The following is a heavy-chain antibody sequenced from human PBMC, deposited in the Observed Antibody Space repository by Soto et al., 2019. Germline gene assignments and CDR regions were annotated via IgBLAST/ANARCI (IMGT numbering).Heavy chain of an antibody. CDR3: ATKVRVTNYLYYGMDV. V-gene: IGHV3-30*03. Sequence: QVQLVESGGGVVQPGRALRLSCAASGFSFNTSGMHWVRQAPGKGLEWVAVIAFDGSQEFYGDSVRGRFTISRDNSKNTLFLQMKSLTPEDTDVYYCATKVRVTNYLYYGMDVWGQGTTVTVSS. J-gene: IGHJ6*02. CDR2: IAFDGSQE. D-gene: IGHD2-21*02. CDR1: GFSFNTSG.